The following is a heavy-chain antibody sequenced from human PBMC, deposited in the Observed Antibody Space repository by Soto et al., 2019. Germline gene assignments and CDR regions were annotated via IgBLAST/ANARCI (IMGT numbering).Heavy chain of an antibody. V-gene: IGHV4-34*01. J-gene: IGHJ4*02. CDR2: INHSGST. Sequence: QVQLQQWGAGLLKPSETLSLTCAVYGGSFSGYYWSWIRQPPGKGLEWIGEINHSGSTNYNPSLKRRVTISVDTSKNQFSLKLSSVTAADTAVYYCARGEKIVARRTPYSSGWNFDYWGQGTLVTVSS. D-gene: IGHD6-19*01. CDR1: GGSFSGYY. CDR3: ARGEKIVARRTPYSSGWNFDY.